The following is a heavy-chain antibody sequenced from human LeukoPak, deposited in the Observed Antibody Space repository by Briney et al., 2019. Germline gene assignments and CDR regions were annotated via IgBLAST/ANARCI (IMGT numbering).Heavy chain of an antibody. J-gene: IGHJ4*02. V-gene: IGHV3-7*03. CDR1: GFTGSNNY. CDR3: AKWGPYDILTGRIN. CDR2: IKPDESEK. Sequence: GGSLRLSCAASGFTGSNNYVSWVRQAPGKGLEWVANIKPDESEKYYVGSVKGRFTISRDNAKNSLYLQMNSLRAEDTAVYYCAKWGPYDILTGRINWGQGTLVTVSS. D-gene: IGHD3-9*01.